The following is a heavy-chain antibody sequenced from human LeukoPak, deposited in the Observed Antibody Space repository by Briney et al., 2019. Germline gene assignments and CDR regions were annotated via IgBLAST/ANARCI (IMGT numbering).Heavy chain of an antibody. CDR1: GFTFSSYD. J-gene: IGHJ6*04. D-gene: IGHD1-26*01. CDR2: ISGGGNT. Sequence: GGSLRLSCAASGFTFSSYDMSWVRQAPGKGLEWVSGISGGGNTFYSDAVKGRFTISRDNSKNTLFLEMNSLRADDTAVYYCGRDGWEIRLATGYWGKGTTVTISS. CDR3: GRDGWEIRLATGY. V-gene: IGHV3-23*01.